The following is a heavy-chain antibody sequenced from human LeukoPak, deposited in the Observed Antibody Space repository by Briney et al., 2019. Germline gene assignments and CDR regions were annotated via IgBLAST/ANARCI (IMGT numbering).Heavy chain of an antibody. Sequence: SETLSLTCTVSGGSISSYYWSWIRQPPGKGLEWIGYIYYSGSTNYNPSLKSRVTISVDTSKNQFSLKLSSVTAADTAVYYCAREEKKRFLESSGWPYYYYYMDVWGKGTTVTVSS. D-gene: IGHD6-19*01. CDR3: AREEKKRFLESSGWPYYYYYMDV. J-gene: IGHJ6*03. V-gene: IGHV4-59*01. CDR2: IYYSGST. CDR1: GGSISSYY.